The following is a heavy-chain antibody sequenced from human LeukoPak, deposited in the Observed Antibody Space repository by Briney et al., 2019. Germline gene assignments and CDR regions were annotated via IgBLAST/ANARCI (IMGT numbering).Heavy chain of an antibody. CDR3: ARAMISESDY. CDR1: GFTFSSYA. J-gene: IGHJ4*02. Sequence: GGSLRLSCAASGFTFSSYAMFWVRQAPGKGLEWVSRINPDGSTTTYADSVEGRFTISRDNAKSTLYLQMDSLRVEDTAVYYCARAMISESDYWGQGTLVTVS. CDR2: INPDGSTT. D-gene: IGHD3-22*01. V-gene: IGHV3-74*01.